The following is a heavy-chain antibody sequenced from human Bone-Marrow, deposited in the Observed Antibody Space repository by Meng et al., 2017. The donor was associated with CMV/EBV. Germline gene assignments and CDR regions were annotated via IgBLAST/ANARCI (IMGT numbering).Heavy chain of an antibody. CDR3: ARGGVFIAAAVLSVYYYYYYGMDV. D-gene: IGHD6-13*01. J-gene: IGHJ6*02. Sequence: GSLRLSCTVSGGSISSSTYYWAWIRQPPGKGLEWIGYIFYSGSTYYNSSLKSRVTISVDTSKNQFSLKLSSVTAADTAVYYCARGGVFIAAAVLSVYYYYYYGMDVWGQGTTVTVSS. CDR1: GGSISSSTYY. CDR2: IFYSGST. V-gene: IGHV4-39*01.